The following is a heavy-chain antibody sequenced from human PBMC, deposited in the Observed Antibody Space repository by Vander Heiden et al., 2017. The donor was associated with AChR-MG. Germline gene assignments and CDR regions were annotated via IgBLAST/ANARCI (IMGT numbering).Heavy chain of an antibody. J-gene: IGHJ6*02. CDR3: ARALSSGWDNYYYYYGMDV. CDR1: GYTFTGSY. V-gene: IGHV1-2*02. Sequence: QVQLVQSGAEVKKPGASVKVSCKASGYTFTGSYMHWVRQAPGQGLEWMGWINPNSGGTNYAQKFQGRVTMTRDTSISTAYMELSRLRSDDTAVYYCARALSSGWDNYYYYYGMDVWGQGTTVTVSS. CDR2: INPNSGGT. D-gene: IGHD6-19*01.